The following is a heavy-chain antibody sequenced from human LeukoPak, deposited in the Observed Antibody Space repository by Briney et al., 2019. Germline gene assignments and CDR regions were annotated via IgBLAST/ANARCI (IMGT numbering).Heavy chain of an antibody. CDR3: SRENGAFSPFGY. D-gene: IGHD2-8*01. Sequence: SETLSLTCGVSGGSISNTNWWSWVRQPPGQGLEWIGEISLIGLTHYNPSLESRVTVSLDKSKNQLSLNLTSVTAADTAVYYCSRENGAFSPFGYWGQGTLVTVLS. V-gene: IGHV4-4*02. J-gene: IGHJ4*02. CDR1: GGSISNTNW. CDR2: ISLIGLT.